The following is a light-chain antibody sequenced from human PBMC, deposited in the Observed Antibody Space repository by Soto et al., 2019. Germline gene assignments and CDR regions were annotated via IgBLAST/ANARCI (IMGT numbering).Light chain of an antibody. J-gene: IGLJ1*01. CDR3: QSYDTSLSGLYV. Sequence: SVLTQPPSVSGAPGQRVTISCTGSSSSIGAGFDVHWYQQLPGTAPKFLIYGNSNRPSGVPDRFSGSKSGTSASLAITGLQAEDEADYYCQSYDTSLSGLYVFGTGTKVTVL. CDR2: GNS. CDR1: SSSIGAGFD. V-gene: IGLV1-40*01.